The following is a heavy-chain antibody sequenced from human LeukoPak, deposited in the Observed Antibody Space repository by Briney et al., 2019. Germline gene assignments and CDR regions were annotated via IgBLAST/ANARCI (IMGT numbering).Heavy chain of an antibody. CDR2: IYDSGST. Sequence: PSETLSLTCTVSGGSISSYYWSWIRQPPGKGLEWIGYIYDSGSTNYNPSLKSRVTISVDTSKNQFSLKLSSVTAADTAVYYCAREGVGATLFDYWGQGTLVTVSS. D-gene: IGHD1-26*01. CDR3: AREGVGATLFDY. J-gene: IGHJ4*02. V-gene: IGHV4-59*12. CDR1: GGSISSYY.